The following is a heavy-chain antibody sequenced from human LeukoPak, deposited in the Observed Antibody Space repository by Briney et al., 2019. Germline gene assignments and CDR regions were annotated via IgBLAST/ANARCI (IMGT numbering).Heavy chain of an antibody. CDR3: ARNIGTTKGGYMDV. CDR1: GFIFTGYN. D-gene: IGHD1-1*01. CDR2: ISSSSRYI. V-gene: IGHV3-21*01. Sequence: GGSLRLSCAASGFIFTGYNMNWVRQPPGKGLEWVSSISSSSRYIYYADSLKGRFTISRDNSKNTLYLQINSLRAEDTAVYYCARNIGTTKGGYMDVWGKGTTVTVSS. J-gene: IGHJ6*03.